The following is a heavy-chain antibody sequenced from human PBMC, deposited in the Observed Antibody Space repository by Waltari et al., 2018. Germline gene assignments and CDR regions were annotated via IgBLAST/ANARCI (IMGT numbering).Heavy chain of an antibody. CDR2: ILYDGSNK. D-gene: IGHD6-13*01. Sequence: QVQLVESGGGVVQPGRSLRLSCAASGFTFSSYAMHRVRQAPGTGLEWVAVILYDGSNKYYADSVKGRFTISRDNSKNTLYLQMNSLRAEDTAVYYCARVKLQSSSWILYYYGMDVWGQGTTVTVSS. J-gene: IGHJ6*02. CDR1: GFTFSSYA. CDR3: ARVKLQSSSWILYYYGMDV. V-gene: IGHV3-30*01.